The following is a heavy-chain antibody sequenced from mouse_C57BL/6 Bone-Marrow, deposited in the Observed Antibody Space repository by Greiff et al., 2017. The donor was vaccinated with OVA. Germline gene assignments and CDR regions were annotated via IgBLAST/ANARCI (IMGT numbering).Heavy chain of an antibody. V-gene: IGHV1-81*01. J-gene: IGHJ2*01. CDR2: IYPRSGNT. D-gene: IGHD1-2*01. CDR3: APLLRLSEVDY. Sequence: QVQLQQSGAELARPGASVKLSCKASGYTFTSYGISWVKQRTGQGLEWIGEIYPRSGNTYYNEKFKGKAILTADKYSSTAYMELRSLTSEDSAVYFCAPLLRLSEVDYWGQGTTLTVSS. CDR1: GYTFTSYG.